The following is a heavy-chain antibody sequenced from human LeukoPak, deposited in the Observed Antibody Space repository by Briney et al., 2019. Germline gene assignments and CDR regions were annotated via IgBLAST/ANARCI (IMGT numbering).Heavy chain of an antibody. D-gene: IGHD3-22*01. CDR1: GCSISSYY. CDR2: IYTSGST. CDR3: ARDRSQYYYDSSGGSFDY. V-gene: IGHV4-4*07. J-gene: IGHJ4*02. Sequence: SETLSLTCTVSGCSISSYYWSWIRQPAGKGLEWIGRIYTSGSTNYNPSLKSRVTMSVDTSKNQFSLKLSSVTAADTAVYYCARDRSQYYYDSSGGSFDYWGQGTLVTVSS.